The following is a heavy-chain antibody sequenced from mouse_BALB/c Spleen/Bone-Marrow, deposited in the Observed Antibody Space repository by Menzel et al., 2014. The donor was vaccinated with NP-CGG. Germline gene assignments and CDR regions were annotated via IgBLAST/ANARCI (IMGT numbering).Heavy chain of an antibody. Sequence: QVQLQQSGPELVKPGASVKISCKASGYAFSYSWMNWVKQRPGQGLEWIGRIYPGDGDTYYNGKFKVRATLTADKSSSTAYMQLSSPTSEDSAVYYCARSRGEGYWGQGTLVTVSA. J-gene: IGHJ3*01. CDR1: GYAFSYSW. V-gene: IGHV1-82*01. CDR2: IYPGDGDT. CDR3: ARSRGEGY.